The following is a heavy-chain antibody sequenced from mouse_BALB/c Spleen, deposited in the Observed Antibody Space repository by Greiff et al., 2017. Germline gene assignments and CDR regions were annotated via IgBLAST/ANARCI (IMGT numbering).Heavy chain of an antibody. Sequence: QVQLQQSGAELAKPGASVKMSCKASGYTFTSYWMHWVKQRPGQGLEWIGYINPSTGYTEYNQKFKDKATLTADKSSSTAYMQLSSLTSEDSAVYYCNSYDYDVRRTFAYWGQGTLVTVSA. D-gene: IGHD2-4*01. CDR2: INPSTGYT. CDR3: NSYDYDVRRTFAY. V-gene: IGHV1-7*01. J-gene: IGHJ3*01. CDR1: GYTFTSYW.